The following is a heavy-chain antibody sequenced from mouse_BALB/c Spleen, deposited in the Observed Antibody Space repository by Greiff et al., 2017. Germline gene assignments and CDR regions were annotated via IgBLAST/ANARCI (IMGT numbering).Heavy chain of an antibody. CDR1: GFTFSSYG. CDR3: AREAAAYFDV. CDR2: ISSGGSYT. J-gene: IGHJ1*01. Sequence: EVHLVESGGDLVKPGGSLKLSCAASGFTFSSYGMSWVRQTPDKRLEWVATISSGGSYTYYPDSVKGRFTISRDNAKNTLYLQMSSLKSEDTAMYYCAREAAAYFDVWGAGTTVTVSS. V-gene: IGHV5-6*01.